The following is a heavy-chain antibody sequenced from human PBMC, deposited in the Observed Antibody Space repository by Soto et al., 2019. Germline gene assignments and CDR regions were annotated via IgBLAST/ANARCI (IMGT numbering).Heavy chain of an antibody. J-gene: IGHJ6*02. D-gene: IGHD4-17*01. CDR1: GFTFSSYG. CDR2: IWYDGSNK. Sequence: QVQLVESGGGVVQPGRSLRLSCAASGFTFSSYGMHWVRQAQGKGLEWVAVIWYDGSNKYYADSVKGRFTISRDNSKNTLYLQLNSLRAEDTAVYYCARDHPGYGDYGVFDGMDVWGQGTTVTVSS. CDR3: ARDHPGYGDYGVFDGMDV. V-gene: IGHV3-33*01.